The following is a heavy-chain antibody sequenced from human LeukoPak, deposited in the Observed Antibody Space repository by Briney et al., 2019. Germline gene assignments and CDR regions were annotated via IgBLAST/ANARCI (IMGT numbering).Heavy chain of an antibody. Sequence: SETLSLTCTVSGGSISSGDYYWSWIRQPPGKGLEWIGYIYYSGSTYYNPSLKSRVTMSVDTSKNQFSLKLSSVTAADTAVYYCARGDGYSGYEYYFDYWGQGTLVTVSS. J-gene: IGHJ4*02. V-gene: IGHV4-30-4*08. CDR3: ARGDGYSGYEYYFDY. CDR1: GGSISSGDYY. CDR2: IYYSGST. D-gene: IGHD5-12*01.